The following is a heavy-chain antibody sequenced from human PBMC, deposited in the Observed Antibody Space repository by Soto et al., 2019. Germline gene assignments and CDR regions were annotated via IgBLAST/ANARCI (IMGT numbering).Heavy chain of an antibody. CDR2: INPSGGST. Sequence: GASVKVSCKASGYTFTHYYIHWVRQAPGQGLEWMGMINPSGGSTDYAQKFQGRVTMTTDTSTTTVYMELSSLRSDDTAVYYCARPPFPGCINGVCYPCDHWGQGTQVTVSS. J-gene: IGHJ4*02. CDR3: ARPPFPGCINGVCYPCDH. D-gene: IGHD2-8*01. CDR1: GYTFTHYY. V-gene: IGHV1-46*01.